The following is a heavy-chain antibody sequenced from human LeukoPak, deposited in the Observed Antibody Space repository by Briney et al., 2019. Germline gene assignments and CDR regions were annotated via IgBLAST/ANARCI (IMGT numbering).Heavy chain of an antibody. Sequence: PGGSLRLSCAASGFTFSSYAMHWVRQAPGKGLEWVAVISYDGSNKYYADSVKGRFTISRDNSKNTLYLQMNSLRAEDTAVYYCARKWGVDYWGQGTLVTVSS. CDR3: ARKWGVDY. J-gene: IGHJ4*02. CDR1: GFTFSSYA. V-gene: IGHV3-30-3*01. D-gene: IGHD3-10*01. CDR2: ISYDGSNK.